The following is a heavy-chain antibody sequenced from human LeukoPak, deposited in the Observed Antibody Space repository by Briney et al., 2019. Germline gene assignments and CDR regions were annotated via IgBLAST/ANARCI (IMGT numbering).Heavy chain of an antibody. CDR3: ARGDGSSSWDPFDY. CDR2: MNPNSGNT. CDR1: GYTFTSYD. D-gene: IGHD6-13*01. V-gene: IGHV1-8*01. J-gene: IGHJ4*02. Sequence: ASVKVSCKASGYTFTSYDINWVRQATGQGLEWMGWMNPNSGNTGYAQKFQGRVTMTRNTSISTAYMELSSLGSEDTAVYYCARGDGSSSWDPFDYWGQGTLVTVSS.